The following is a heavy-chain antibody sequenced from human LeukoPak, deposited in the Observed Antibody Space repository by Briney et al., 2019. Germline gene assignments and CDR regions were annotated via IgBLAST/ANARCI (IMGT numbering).Heavy chain of an antibody. CDR2: ISGDGDST. Sequence: GRSLRLSWVVSGFIFNDYAMYWVSQLPGKGLEWVYLISGDGDSTFYEDSVKGRFSMSRDNRRNSVYLQKNSLRIEDTTLYYYAKDYLEAAGTFDYWGQGTLVTVS. V-gene: IGHV3-43*02. CDR3: AKDYLEAAGTFDY. D-gene: IGHD1-14*01. J-gene: IGHJ4*02. CDR1: GFIFNDYA.